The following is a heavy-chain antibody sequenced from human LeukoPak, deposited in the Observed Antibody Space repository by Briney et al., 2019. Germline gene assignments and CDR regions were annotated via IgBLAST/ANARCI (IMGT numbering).Heavy chain of an antibody. CDR1: GFTFSSYA. Sequence: GGSLRLSCAASGFTFSSYAMSWVREAPGKGLEWVSSISGSGGSTYNADSVKGRFPISRDNSKNTLYLQMNSLRAEDTAVYYCAKEQYSSSQYYYYYMDVWGKGTTVTVSS. CDR2: ISGSGGST. J-gene: IGHJ6*03. CDR3: AKEQYSSSQYYYYYMDV. D-gene: IGHD6-13*01. V-gene: IGHV3-23*01.